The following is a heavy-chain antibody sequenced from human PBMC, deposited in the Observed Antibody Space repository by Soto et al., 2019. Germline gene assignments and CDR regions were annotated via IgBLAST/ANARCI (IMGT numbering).Heavy chain of an antibody. J-gene: IGHJ3*02. CDR3: ARGKRWLQLLAFDI. V-gene: IGHV3-30*04. CDR1: GFTFSSYA. Sequence: GGSLRLSCAASGFTFSSYAMHWVRQAPGKGLEWVAVISYDGSNKYYADSVKGRFTISRDNSKNTLYLQMNSLRAEDTAVYYCARGKRWLQLLAFDIWGQGTMVTVSS. D-gene: IGHD5-12*01. CDR2: ISYDGSNK.